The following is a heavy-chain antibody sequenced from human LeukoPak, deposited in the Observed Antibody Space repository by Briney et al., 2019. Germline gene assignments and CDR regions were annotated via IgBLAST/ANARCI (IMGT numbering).Heavy chain of an antibody. CDR3: ARDPGVVAFHYFDF. Sequence: GGSLRLSCAASGFTFSSHAMAWVRRAPGKGLEWVSAIGGLGSSTYYGDSVKGRFTISRDNSKNTVYLQMDSLRVEDTAVYYCARDPGVVAFHYFDFWGQGTLITVSS. CDR1: GFTFSSHA. D-gene: IGHD3-3*01. V-gene: IGHV3-23*01. CDR2: IGGLGSST. J-gene: IGHJ4*02.